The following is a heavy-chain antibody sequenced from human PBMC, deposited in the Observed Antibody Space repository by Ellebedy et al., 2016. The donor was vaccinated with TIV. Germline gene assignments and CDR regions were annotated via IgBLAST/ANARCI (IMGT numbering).Heavy chain of an antibody. D-gene: IGHD3-9*01. CDR2: IDTDGSST. CDR1: GFTFSSYW. V-gene: IGHV3-74*01. Sequence: GESLKISCAASGFTFSSYWMHWVRQAPGKGLVWVSRIDTDGSSTSYADSVKGRFTISRDNAKNTLYLQMNSLRAEDTAVYYCANPSLTWGQGTLVTVSS. CDR3: ANPSLT. J-gene: IGHJ4*02.